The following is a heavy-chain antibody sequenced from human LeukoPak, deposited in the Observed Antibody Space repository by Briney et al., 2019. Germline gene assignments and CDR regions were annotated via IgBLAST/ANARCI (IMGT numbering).Heavy chain of an antibody. CDR3: TKMVFGKHGLEAHFAL. CDR1: GGSINSYY. V-gene: IGHV4-59*01. D-gene: IGHD2-8*01. CDR2: VFYSGSV. Sequence: SETLSLTCTVSGGSINSYYWSWIRQPPGKGLEWIGYVFYSGSVNYNLSLRSRVTISVNTSTNQFSLKLTSVTAADTAVYYCTKMVFGKHGLEAHFALWGRGPWSPSPQ. J-gene: IGHJ4*02.